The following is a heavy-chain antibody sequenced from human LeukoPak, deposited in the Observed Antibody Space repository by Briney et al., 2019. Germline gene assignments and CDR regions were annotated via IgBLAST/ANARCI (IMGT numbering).Heavy chain of an antibody. CDR2: IRYDGSYK. CDR1: GFTFSRYG. V-gene: IGHV3-30*02. CDR3: AKGVSGPPYYFHY. J-gene: IGHJ4*02. D-gene: IGHD2-8*02. Sequence: GGSLRISCAASGFTFSRYGKHWVRQAPGKGPEWVAFIRYDGSYKYYGDSVKGRFTISRDNSKNTLCLQMRGLRAEDAAVYYCAKGVSGPPYYFHYWGQGTLVTVSS.